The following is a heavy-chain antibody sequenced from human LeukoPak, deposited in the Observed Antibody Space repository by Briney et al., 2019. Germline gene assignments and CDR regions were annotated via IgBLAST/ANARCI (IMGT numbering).Heavy chain of an antibody. CDR2: ISGSGDST. CDR3: AKEYDSSGYYFLH. D-gene: IGHD3-22*01. J-gene: IGHJ1*01. V-gene: IGHV3-23*01. CDR1: GFTFSSYA. Sequence: GGSLRLSCGASGFTFSSYAMSWVRQAPGKGLEWVSGISGSGDSTYYADSVKGRFTISRDNSKNTLYLQMNSLRAEDTAVYYCAKEYDSSGYYFLHWGQGTLVTVSS.